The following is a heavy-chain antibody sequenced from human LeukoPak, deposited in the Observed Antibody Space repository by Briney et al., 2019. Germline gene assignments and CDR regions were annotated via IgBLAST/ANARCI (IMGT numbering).Heavy chain of an antibody. J-gene: IGHJ3*02. V-gene: IGHV3-7*05. CDR2: IKQDGSEN. Sequence: GGSLRLTCEASGFTFGDYLVTWVRQAPGKGLEGVANIKQDGSENHYVDSVKGRFTISRDNAKNSLYLQMNSLRAEDTAVYYCATYWRHFAWISLNIWGLGTMVTVSS. D-gene: IGHD3-9*01. CDR3: ATYWRHFAWISLNI. CDR1: GFTFGDYL.